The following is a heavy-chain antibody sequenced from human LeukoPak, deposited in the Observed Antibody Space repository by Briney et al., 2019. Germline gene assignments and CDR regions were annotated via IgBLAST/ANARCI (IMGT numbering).Heavy chain of an antibody. CDR2: MYHSGST. D-gene: IGHD2-15*01. Sequence: SETLSLTCTVSGGSISSYYWNWIRQPPGKGLEWIGSMYHSGSTFYNPSLKSRVTISVDTSKNQFSLKLSSVTAADTAVYYCARDSGRYCSGGSCYSSDYWGQGTLVTVSS. CDR1: GGSISSYY. J-gene: IGHJ4*02. V-gene: IGHV4-38-2*02. CDR3: ARDSGRYCSGGSCYSSDY.